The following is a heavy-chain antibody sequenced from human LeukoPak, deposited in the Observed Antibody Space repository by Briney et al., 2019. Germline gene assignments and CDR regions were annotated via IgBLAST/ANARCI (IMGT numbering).Heavy chain of an antibody. CDR3: AKDPPAIVGATFMGYFQH. Sequence: GGSLRLSCAASGFTFSSYAMSWVRQAPGKGLEWVSAISGSGGSTYYADSVKGRFTISRDNSKNTLYPQMNSLRAEDTAVYYCAKDPPAIVGATFMGYFQHWGQGTLVTVSS. V-gene: IGHV3-23*01. J-gene: IGHJ1*01. CDR1: GFTFSSYA. CDR2: ISGSGGST. D-gene: IGHD1-26*01.